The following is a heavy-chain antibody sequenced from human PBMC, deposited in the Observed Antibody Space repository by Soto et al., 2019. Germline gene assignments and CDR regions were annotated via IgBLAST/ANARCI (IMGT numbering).Heavy chain of an antibody. CDR2: ISGSGGST. V-gene: IGHV3-23*01. Sequence: PGGSLRLSCAASGFTFSSYAMSWVRQAPGKGLEWVSAISGSGGSTYYADSVKGRFTISRDNSKNTLYLQMNSLRAEDTAVYYCAKEFNREILWFGELLSLTGFDPWGQGTLVTVSS. J-gene: IGHJ5*02. CDR3: AKEFNREILWFGELLSLTGFDP. CDR1: GFTFSSYA. D-gene: IGHD3-10*01.